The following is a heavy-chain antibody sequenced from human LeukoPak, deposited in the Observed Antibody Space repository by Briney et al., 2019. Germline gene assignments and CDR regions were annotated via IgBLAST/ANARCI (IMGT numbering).Heavy chain of an antibody. D-gene: IGHD3-10*01. Sequence: SETLSLTCTVSGGSINSNSYSWGWLRQPPGKGLVWIGSIYYSGSTYYNPSLKSRVTISGDTSKNQFSLKLSSVTAADTAVYYCARGAWYGSGSYGFDPWGQGTLVIVSS. CDR3: ARGAWYGSGSYGFDP. CDR1: GGSINSNSYS. CDR2: IYYSGST. V-gene: IGHV4-39*01. J-gene: IGHJ5*02.